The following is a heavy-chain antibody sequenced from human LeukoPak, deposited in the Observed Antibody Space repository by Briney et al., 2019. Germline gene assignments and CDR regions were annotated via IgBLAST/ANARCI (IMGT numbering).Heavy chain of an antibody. CDR3: ARFIAAPYYFDY. J-gene: IGHJ4*02. V-gene: IGHV3-23*01. D-gene: IGHD6-13*01. CDR2: ISGSRGTT. Sequence: GGSPRLSCAASGFTFSSYAMSWVRQAPGKGLEWVSAISGSRGTTYYADSVKGRFTISRDNAKNSLYLQMNSLRAEDTAVYYCARFIAAPYYFDYWGRGTLVTVSS. CDR1: GFTFSSYA.